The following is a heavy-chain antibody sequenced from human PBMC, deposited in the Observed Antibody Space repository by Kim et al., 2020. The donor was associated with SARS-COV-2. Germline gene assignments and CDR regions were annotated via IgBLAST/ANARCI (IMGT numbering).Heavy chain of an antibody. CDR3: AKAVDEYSSG. J-gene: IGHJ6*01. D-gene: IGHD6-19*01. CDR2: IAHDGSLK. Sequence: GGSLRLSCAASAASGFTFNRFGMHWVRQAPGRGLEWVAVIAHDGSLKFYADSMKGRFTLSRDNSKNTLYLQINSLRPEDTAAYYCAKAVDEYSSGWG. CDR1: GFTFNRFG. V-gene: IGHV3-30*18.